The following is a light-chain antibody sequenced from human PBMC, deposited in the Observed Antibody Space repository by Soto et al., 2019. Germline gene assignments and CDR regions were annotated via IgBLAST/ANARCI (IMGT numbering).Light chain of an antibody. V-gene: IGLV2-14*01. CDR2: DVS. Sequence: QSVLTQPASVSGSPGQSITISCTGTSSDVGGYNYVSWYQQHPGKAPKLMIYDVSNRPSGVSNRFSGSKSGNTASPTISGLQAEDEADYYCSSDTSSSLYVFGTGSKLTVL. CDR1: SSDVGGYNY. CDR3: SSDTSSSLYV. J-gene: IGLJ1*01.